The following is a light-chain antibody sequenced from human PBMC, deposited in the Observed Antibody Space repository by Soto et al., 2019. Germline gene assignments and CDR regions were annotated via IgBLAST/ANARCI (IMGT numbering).Light chain of an antibody. CDR2: AES. V-gene: IGKV1-39*01. Sequence: DIQMTQSPSSLSASVGDRVTITCRASQSISSYLNWYQQKPGKAPKLLIYAESSLQSGVPSRFSGSGSGTDFTLTISSLQPEDFATYYCQQSYSTPWTFGQGTQVEIK. CDR1: QSISSY. CDR3: QQSYSTPWT. J-gene: IGKJ1*01.